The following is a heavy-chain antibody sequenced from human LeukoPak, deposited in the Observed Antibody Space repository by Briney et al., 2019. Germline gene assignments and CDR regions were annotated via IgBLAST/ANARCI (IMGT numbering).Heavy chain of an antibody. V-gene: IGHV4-59*01. CDR1: GGSISSYY. Sequence: SETLSLTCTVSGGSISSYYWSWIRQPPGKGLEWIGYIYYSGSTNYNPSLKSRVTISVDTSKNQFSLELSSVTAADTAVYYCARESSIVVVIAATPVFDYWGQGTLVTVSS. D-gene: IGHD2-15*01. CDR2: IYYSGST. CDR3: ARESSIVVVIAATPVFDY. J-gene: IGHJ4*02.